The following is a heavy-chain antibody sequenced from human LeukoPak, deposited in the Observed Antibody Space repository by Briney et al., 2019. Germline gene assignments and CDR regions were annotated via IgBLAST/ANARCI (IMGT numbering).Heavy chain of an antibody. CDR3: AGYDHSNYLAY. J-gene: IGHJ4*02. CDR1: GGSISTYY. CDR2: IHANGDT. V-gene: IGHV4-4*08. Sequence: SETLSLTCTVFGGSISTYYWSWIRQPPGKGLEWNGLEWIGYIHANGDTNYNPSLNRRVTMSLDSSRRHLSLNLSSLTAADTAVYFCAGYDHSNYLAYWGQGILVTVSS. D-gene: IGHD4-11*01.